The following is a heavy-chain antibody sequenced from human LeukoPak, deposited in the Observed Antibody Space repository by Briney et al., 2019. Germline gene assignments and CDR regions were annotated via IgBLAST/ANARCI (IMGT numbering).Heavy chain of an antibody. J-gene: IGHJ6*03. Sequence: ASVNVSCKASGYTFTGYYMHWVRQAPGQGLEWMGWINPNSGGTNYAQKFQGRVTMTRDTSISTAYMELSRLRSDDTAVYYCARDPSSPYYYYYMDVWGKGTTVTVSS. CDR1: GYTFTGYY. CDR2: INPNSGGT. CDR3: ARDPSSPYYYYYMDV. V-gene: IGHV1-2*02. D-gene: IGHD6-13*01.